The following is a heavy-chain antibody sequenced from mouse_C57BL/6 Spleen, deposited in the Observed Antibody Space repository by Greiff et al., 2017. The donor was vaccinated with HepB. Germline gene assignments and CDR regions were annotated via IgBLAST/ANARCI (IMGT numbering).Heavy chain of an antibody. D-gene: IGHD2-5*01. J-gene: IGHJ1*03. CDR3: ARPSSNRYFDV. CDR2: IYPGDGDT. Sequence: QVQLQQSGPELVKPGASVKISCKASGYAFSSSWMNWVKQRPGKGLEWIGRIYPGDGDTNYNQKFKGKSTLTVDKSSSTAYMQLSSLTSEDSAVYYCARPSSNRYFDVWGTGTTVTVSS. CDR1: GYAFSSSW. V-gene: IGHV1-82*01.